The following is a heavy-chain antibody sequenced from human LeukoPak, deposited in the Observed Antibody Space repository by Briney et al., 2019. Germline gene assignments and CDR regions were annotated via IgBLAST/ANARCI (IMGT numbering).Heavy chain of an antibody. CDR1: GYTFTSYD. D-gene: IGHD3-9*01. CDR3: ARVRYFDWPNWFDP. J-gene: IGHJ5*02. Sequence: GASVKVSCKASGYTFTSYDINWVRQATGQGLEWMGWMNPNSGNTGYAQKFQGRVTITRNTSISTAYMELSSLRSEDTAVYYCARVRYFDWPNWFDPWGQGTLVTVSS. V-gene: IGHV1-8*03. CDR2: MNPNSGNT.